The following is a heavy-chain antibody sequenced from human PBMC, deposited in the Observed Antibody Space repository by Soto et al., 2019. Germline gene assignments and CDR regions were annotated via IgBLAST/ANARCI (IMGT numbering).Heavy chain of an antibody. V-gene: IGHV5-51*01. J-gene: IGHJ6*02. D-gene: IGHD6-13*01. CDR1: GYSFTSYW. CDR2: IYPGDSAT. Sequence: PGESLKISCKGSGYSFTSYWIGWVRQMLGKGLEWLGIIYPGDSATRYSPSFQGQVTISADKSISTAYLQWSSLKASDTAIYYTTRHPRPNYSSSRGEDYYGMDVWGQGTTVTVSS. CDR3: TRHPRPNYSSSRGEDYYGMDV.